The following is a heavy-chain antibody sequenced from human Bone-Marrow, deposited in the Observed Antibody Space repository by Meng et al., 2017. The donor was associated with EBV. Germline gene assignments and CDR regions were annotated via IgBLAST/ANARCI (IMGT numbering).Heavy chain of an antibody. V-gene: IGHV1-69*01. CDR1: GGTFRSDA. D-gene: IGHD3-10*01. Sequence: QVQLVRSWAEVKKPGSSVKVSGNTAGGTFRSDAVSLLRQAPGQGLEWMGGLIPMSDAPHYAQKFQGRVTIIADESTSTHYMDLSGLRSEDTAVYYCASESGRGFTPDYWGQGTLVTVSS. CDR3: ASESGRGFTPDY. J-gene: IGHJ4*02. CDR2: LIPMSDAP.